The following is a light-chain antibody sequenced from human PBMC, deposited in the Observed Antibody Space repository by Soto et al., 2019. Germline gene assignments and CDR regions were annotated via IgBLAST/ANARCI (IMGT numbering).Light chain of an antibody. Sequence: NFMLTQPHSVSESPGKTVTISCTRSSGSIASNYVQWYQQRPGSAPTTVIYEDNQRPSGVPDRFSGSIDSSSNSASLTISGLKTEDEADYCCQSYDSSTLVFGGGTQLTVL. J-gene: IGLJ7*01. CDR1: SGSIASNY. CDR2: EDN. V-gene: IGLV6-57*03. CDR3: QSYDSSTLV.